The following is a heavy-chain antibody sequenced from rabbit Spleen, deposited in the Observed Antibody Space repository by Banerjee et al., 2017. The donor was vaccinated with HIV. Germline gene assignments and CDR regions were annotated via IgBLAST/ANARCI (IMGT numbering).Heavy chain of an antibody. V-gene: IGHV1S45*01. Sequence: QEQLEESGGDLVTPEGSLTLTCTASGFSFSSAYYMCWVRQAPGKGLESIACIYGGDGHSTWYASWAKGRFTISKTSSNTVALQVTSLTAADTATYFCARGSAAMTMVITGFYFNLWGPGTLVTVS. D-gene: IGHD2-1*01. CDR1: GFSFSSAYY. CDR2: IYGGDGHST. J-gene: IGHJ4*01. CDR3: ARGSAAMTMVITGFYFNL.